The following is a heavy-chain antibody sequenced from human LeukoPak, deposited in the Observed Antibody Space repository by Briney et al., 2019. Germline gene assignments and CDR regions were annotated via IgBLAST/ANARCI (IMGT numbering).Heavy chain of an antibody. CDR3: TRLPLYDSSGYYIDY. J-gene: IGHJ4*02. Sequence: GGSLRLSCAASGFTFSDSAMHWVRQASGKGLEWVGRIRSKANSYVTAYAASVKGRFTISRDDSKNTAYLQMNSLKTEDTAVYYCTRLPLYDSSGYYIDYWGQGTLVTVSS. CDR1: GFTFSDSA. CDR2: IRSKANSYVT. D-gene: IGHD3-22*01. V-gene: IGHV3-73*01.